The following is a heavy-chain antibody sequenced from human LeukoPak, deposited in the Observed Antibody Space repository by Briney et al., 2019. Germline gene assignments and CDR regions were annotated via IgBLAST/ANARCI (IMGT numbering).Heavy chain of an antibody. V-gene: IGHV3-23*01. CDR3: AKGNQSVIAAAGSFDY. CDR1: GFTFSSFA. CDR2: ISGYGDTT. Sequence: GGSLRLSCSASGFTFSSFAMNWVRQAPGKGLEWVSIISGYGDTTYYTDSVRGRFTISRDNSKNTLYLQMDSLRAEDTAVYYCAKGNQSVIAAAGSFDYWGQGTLVTVSS. J-gene: IGHJ4*02. D-gene: IGHD6-13*01.